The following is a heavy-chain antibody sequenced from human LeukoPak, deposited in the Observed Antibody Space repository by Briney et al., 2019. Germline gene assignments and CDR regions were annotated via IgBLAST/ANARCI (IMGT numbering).Heavy chain of an antibody. J-gene: IGHJ6*02. CDR1: GFTVSSNY. V-gene: IGHV3-66*01. D-gene: IGHD1-1*01. CDR3: ARYKYYYYYGMDV. CDR2: IYSGGGT. Sequence: PGGSLRLSCAASGFTVSSNYMSWVRQAPGKGLEWFSVIYSGGGTYYADSVKGRFTISRDNSKNTLYLQMNSLRAEDTAVYYCARYKYYYYYGMDVWGQGTTVTVSS.